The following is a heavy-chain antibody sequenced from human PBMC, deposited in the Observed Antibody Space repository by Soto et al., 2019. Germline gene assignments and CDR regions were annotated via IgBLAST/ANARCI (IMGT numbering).Heavy chain of an antibody. D-gene: IGHD6-6*01. J-gene: IGHJ4*02. CDR1: GYSFTSYW. CDR2: IYPGDSDT. V-gene: IGHV5-51*01. Sequence: GESLKISCKGSGYSFTSYWIGWVRQMPGKGLEWMGIIYPGDSDTRYSPSFQGQATIPADKPITPAYRQWSSLKASDTPMYYCARLSSSVFDYWGQGPLVT. CDR3: ARLSSSVFDY.